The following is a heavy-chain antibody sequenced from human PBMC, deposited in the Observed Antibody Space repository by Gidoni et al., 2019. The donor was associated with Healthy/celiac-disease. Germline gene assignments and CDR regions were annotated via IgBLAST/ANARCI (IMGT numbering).Heavy chain of an antibody. Sequence: QVQLVQSGAEVKKPGAAVKVSCKASGYTFTSYGISWVRQAPGQGIEWMGLISAYNGNTNYAQKLQGRVTMTTDTSPSTAYMELRSLRSDETAVYYCARGSYDYGWGDTGLRDYWGQGTLVTVSS. CDR2: ISAYNGNT. V-gene: IGHV1-18*01. D-gene: IGHD3-16*01. CDR1: GYTFTSYG. J-gene: IGHJ4*02. CDR3: ARGSYDYGWGDTGLRDY.